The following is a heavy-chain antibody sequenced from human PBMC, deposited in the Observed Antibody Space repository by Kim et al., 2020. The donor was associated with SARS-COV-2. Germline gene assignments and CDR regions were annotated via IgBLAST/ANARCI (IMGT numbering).Heavy chain of an antibody. D-gene: IGHD2-15*01. Sequence: GGSLRLSCAASGFTFSDYYMSWIRQAPGKGLEWVSYISSSSSYTNYADSVKGRFTISRDNAKNSLYLQMNSLRAEDTAVYYCARDLYCSGGSCYATTGFDYWGQGTLVTVSS. CDR1: GFTFSDYY. CDR2: ISSSSSYT. V-gene: IGHV3-11*05. CDR3: ARDLYCSGGSCYATTGFDY. J-gene: IGHJ4*02.